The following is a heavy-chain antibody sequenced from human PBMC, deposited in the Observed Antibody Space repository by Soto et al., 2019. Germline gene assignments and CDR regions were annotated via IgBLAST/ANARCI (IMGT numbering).Heavy chain of an antibody. Sequence: QVQLVESGGGVVQPGRSLRLSCAASGFTFSSYGMHWVRQAPGKGLEWVAVIYDGSNKYYADSVKGRFTISRDNSKNTLYLQMNIRSAEDTAVYYCANELWSGPMDVWGQGTTVTVSS. V-gene: IGHV3-30*18. CDR3: ANELWSGPMDV. CDR1: GFTFSSYG. D-gene: IGHD3-3*01. J-gene: IGHJ6*02. CDR2: IYDGSNK.